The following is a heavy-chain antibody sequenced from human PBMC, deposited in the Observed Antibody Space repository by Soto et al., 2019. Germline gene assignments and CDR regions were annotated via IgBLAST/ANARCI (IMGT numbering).Heavy chain of an antibody. J-gene: IGHJ5*02. D-gene: IGHD6-13*01. V-gene: IGHV3-23*01. CDR1: GFTFSSYP. Sequence: EVQLLESGGGLVQPGGSLRLSCAASGFTFSSYPMTWVRQAPGKGLEWVSTIGGTSDYTYYADSVKGRCTISRDNSKNELYLQTTSPRGEDTAVYYYAKDPRYYSSPPVASFDAWGQGTLVTVSS. CDR3: AKDPRYYSSPPVASFDA. CDR2: IGGTSDYT.